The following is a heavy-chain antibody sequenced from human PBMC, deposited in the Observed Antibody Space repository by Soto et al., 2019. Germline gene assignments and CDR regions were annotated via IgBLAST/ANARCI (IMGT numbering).Heavy chain of an antibody. V-gene: IGHV5-51*01. CDR3: AIVDYSRSGGSCYHNWFDP. CDR1: GDRCSRSW. CDR2: IYPGDSDT. Sequence: GDPLKRSDKGRGDRCSRSWIGWGRQKPGKGLEGMGIIYPGDSDTRYSPSFQGQVTISADKSISTAYLQWSSLKASDTAMYYCAIVDYSRSGGSCYHNWFDPWGQGTLVTVSS. D-gene: IGHD2-15*01. J-gene: IGHJ5*02.